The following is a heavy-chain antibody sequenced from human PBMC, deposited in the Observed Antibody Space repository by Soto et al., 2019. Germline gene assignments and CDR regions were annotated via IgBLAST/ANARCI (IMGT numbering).Heavy chain of an antibody. CDR3: LKQAHGLDGVAFDY. CDR2: VSTSGRST. Sequence: EVQLVESGGGLVQPGGSLRLSCSASGFIFSESTIYWVRQVPGKGLEAISAVSTSGRSTYYADSVKDRFTISRDNSKNTLFLQMGSLRPEDTAIYYCLKQAHGLDGVAFDYWGQGTQVTVAS. CDR1: GFIFSEST. V-gene: IGHV3-64D*06. D-gene: IGHD2-15*01. J-gene: IGHJ4*02.